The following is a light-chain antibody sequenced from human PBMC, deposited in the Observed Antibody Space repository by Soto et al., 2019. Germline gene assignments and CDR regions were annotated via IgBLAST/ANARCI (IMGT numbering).Light chain of an antibody. V-gene: IGKV3-11*01. CDR1: QSVSSY. Sequence: EIVMTQSPATLSVSPGERATLSWRASQSVSSYLAWYQQKPGQAPRLLIYDASNRATGIPARFSGSGSGTDFTLTISSLEPEDFAVYYCQQRSNWPPTFGQGTKVDIK. J-gene: IGKJ1*01. CDR2: DAS. CDR3: QQRSNWPPT.